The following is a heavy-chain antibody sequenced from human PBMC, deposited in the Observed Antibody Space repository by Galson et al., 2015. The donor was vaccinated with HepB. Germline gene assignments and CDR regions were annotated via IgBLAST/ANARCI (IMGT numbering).Heavy chain of an antibody. CDR1: GLTFSSYG. V-gene: IGHV3-30*18. J-gene: IGHJ6*02. CDR3: AKDLAAAGPKFNYYGMDV. CDR2: ISYDGSNK. D-gene: IGHD6-13*01. Sequence: SLRLSCAASGLTFSSYGMHWVRPAPGKGLEWVAVISYDGSNKYYADSVKGRFTISRDNSKNTLYLQMNSLRAEDTAVYYCAKDLAAAGPKFNYYGMDVWGQGTTVTVSS.